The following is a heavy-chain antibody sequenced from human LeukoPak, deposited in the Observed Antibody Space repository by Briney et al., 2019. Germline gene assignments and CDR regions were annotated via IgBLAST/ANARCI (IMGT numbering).Heavy chain of an antibody. V-gene: IGHV4-34*01. CDR2: INHSGST. J-gene: IGHJ6*02. D-gene: IGHD2-15*01. Sequence: GSLRLSCAGSGFTVSSYAMSWIRQPPGKGLEWIGEINHSGSTNYNPSLKSRVTISVDTSKNQFSLKLSSVTAADTAVYYCARGANFYYYGMDVWGQGTTVTVSS. CDR1: GFTVSSYA. CDR3: ARGANFYYYGMDV.